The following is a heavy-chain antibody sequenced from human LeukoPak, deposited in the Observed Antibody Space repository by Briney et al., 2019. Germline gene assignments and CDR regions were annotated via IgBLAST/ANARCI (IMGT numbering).Heavy chain of an antibody. Sequence: ASVKVSCKASGYTFTGYYMHWVRQAPGQGLEWMGWINPNSGGTNYAQKFQGRVTMTRDTSISTAYMELSRLRSDDTAVYYCARVERMSIAVADTPDYWGQGTLVTVSS. J-gene: IGHJ4*02. CDR1: GYTFTGYY. D-gene: IGHD6-19*01. CDR3: ARVERMSIAVADTPDY. V-gene: IGHV1-2*02. CDR2: INPNSGGT.